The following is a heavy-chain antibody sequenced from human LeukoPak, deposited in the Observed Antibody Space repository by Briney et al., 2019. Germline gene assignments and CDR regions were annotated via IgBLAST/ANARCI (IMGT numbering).Heavy chain of an antibody. CDR2: IPYDGNNK. V-gene: IGHV3-30*03. D-gene: IGHD5-12*01. CDR1: EFTLGCYC. CDR3: ARDVGGYGTEGSYFDY. Sequence: PGRSLRLSCLAAEFTLGCYCMHWFRQAPGKSLEQAEIIPYDGNNKSYADSVKGRFTISRDNSKSTLYLQMDSLRDEDTAVYSCARDVGGYGTEGSYFDYWGQGTLVTVS. J-gene: IGHJ4*02.